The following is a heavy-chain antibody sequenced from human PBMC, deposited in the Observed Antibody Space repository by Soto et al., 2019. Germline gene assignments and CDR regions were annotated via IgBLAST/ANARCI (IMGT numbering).Heavy chain of an antibody. D-gene: IGHD2-21*01. CDR2: INTGNGNT. Sequence: WASVKVSCKASGYTFTDYAMHWVRQAPGQRLEWMGWINTGNGNTKFSLKFQGRVTITRDTSATTAYMELTSLRSEDTAVYYCAKGSRMWTPDYWGQGXLVTVYS. CDR1: GYTFTDYA. CDR3: AKGSRMWTPDY. V-gene: IGHV1-3*04. J-gene: IGHJ4*02.